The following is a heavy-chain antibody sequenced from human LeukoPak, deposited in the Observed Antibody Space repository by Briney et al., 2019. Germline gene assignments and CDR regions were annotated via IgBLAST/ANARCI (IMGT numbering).Heavy chain of an antibody. Sequence: SETLSLTCTVSGGSISSYYWSWTRQPPGKGLEWIGYIYYSGSTNYNPSLKSRVTISVDTSKNQFSLKLSSVTAADTAVYYCARDTTRYGMDVWGQGTTVTVSS. D-gene: IGHD1-1*01. CDR3: ARDTTRYGMDV. V-gene: IGHV4-59*01. CDR1: GGSISSYY. CDR2: IYYSGST. J-gene: IGHJ6*02.